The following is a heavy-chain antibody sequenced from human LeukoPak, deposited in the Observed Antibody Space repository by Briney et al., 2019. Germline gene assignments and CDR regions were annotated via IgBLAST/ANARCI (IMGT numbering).Heavy chain of an antibody. V-gene: IGHV4-31*03. CDR1: GGSISSGGYY. Sequence: SQTLSLTCTVSGGSISSGGYYWSWIRQHPGKGLEWIGYIYYSGSTYYNPSLKSRVTISVGTSKNQFSLKMSSVTAADTAVYYCARENPVWSGLYYYYGMDVWGQGTTVTVSS. J-gene: IGHJ6*02. D-gene: IGHD3-3*01. CDR2: IYYSGST. CDR3: ARENPVWSGLYYYYGMDV.